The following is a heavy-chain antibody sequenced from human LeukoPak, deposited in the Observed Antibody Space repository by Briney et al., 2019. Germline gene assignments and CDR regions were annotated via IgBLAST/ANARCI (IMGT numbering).Heavy chain of an antibody. V-gene: IGHV3-21*01. D-gene: IGHD3-22*01. CDR2: ISSSSSYI. CDR1: GVTFSSYS. J-gene: IGHJ4*02. Sequence: GGSLRLSCAASGVTFSSYSMNWVRRAPGKGLESVSSISSSSSYIYYADSVKGRFTISRDNAKNSLYLQMNSLRAEDTAVYYCARGPMYYYDSSGYFDYWGQGTLVTVSS. CDR3: ARGPMYYYDSSGYFDY.